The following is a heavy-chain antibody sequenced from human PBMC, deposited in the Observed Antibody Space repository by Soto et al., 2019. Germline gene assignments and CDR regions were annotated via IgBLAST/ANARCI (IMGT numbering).Heavy chain of an antibody. V-gene: IGHV3-53*01. Sequence: EVQLVESGGGLIQPGGSLRLSCAASGFTFSDHQMNWVRQAPGRGLEGVSVIYSSGTTYYGDSVKGRLTISRDNSKNTRYLQMNSLGTEDTALYYCARAGSPFHSDSTGYWGFDYWGQGTLVTVSS. CDR3: ARAGSPFHSDSTGYWGFDY. D-gene: IGHD3-9*01. J-gene: IGHJ4*02. CDR1: GFTFSDHQ. CDR2: IYSSGTT.